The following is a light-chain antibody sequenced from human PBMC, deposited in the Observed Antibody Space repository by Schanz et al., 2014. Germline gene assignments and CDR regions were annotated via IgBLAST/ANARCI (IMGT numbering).Light chain of an antibody. CDR3: HQYGISPFT. J-gene: IGKJ3*01. CDR2: EAS. Sequence: EIVLTQSPATLSLSPGERATLSCRASETVTTYLAWYQQKPGQAPRLLIYEASNRATGIPARFSGGGSGTDFTLTISRLEPEDFAVYYCHQYGISPFTFGPGTKVDIK. CDR1: ETVTTY. V-gene: IGKV3-20*01.